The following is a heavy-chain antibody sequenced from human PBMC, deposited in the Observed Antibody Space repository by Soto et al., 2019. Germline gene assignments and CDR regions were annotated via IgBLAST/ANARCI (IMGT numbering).Heavy chain of an antibody. CDR3: ARGDKNNDYYFDH. D-gene: IGHD3-16*01. CDR1: GASISSGDYA. J-gene: IGHJ4*02. CDR2: IYNNGGS. V-gene: IGHV4-30-2*01. Sequence: PSETLSLTCVVSGASISSGDYAWNWVRPPPGKGREWLGYIYNNGGSYSNPSLKSRVTISLDRSQNHFSLRLNSETAADTALYFCARGDKNNDYYFDHWGQGTLVTVSS.